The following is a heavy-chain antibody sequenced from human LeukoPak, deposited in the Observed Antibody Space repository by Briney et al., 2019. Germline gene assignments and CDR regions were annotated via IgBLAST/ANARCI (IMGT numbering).Heavy chain of an antibody. CDR2: MYSRGDT. CDR3: ARDAPQVPAAGVLAS. D-gene: IGHD6-13*01. V-gene: IGHV3-53*01. Sequence: GGSLRLSCAASGFTVSDNYMSWVRQAPGKGLEWVSVMYSRGDTYYANSVKCRFTFSRDISKNTLYLQMNGLRTEDTAMYYCARDAPQVPAAGVLASWGQGTLVTVSS. CDR1: GFTVSDNY. J-gene: IGHJ5*02.